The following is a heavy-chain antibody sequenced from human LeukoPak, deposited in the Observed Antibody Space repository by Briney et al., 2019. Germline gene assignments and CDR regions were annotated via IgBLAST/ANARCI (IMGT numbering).Heavy chain of an antibody. V-gene: IGHV4-34*01. Sequence: SETLSLTCAVYGGSFSGYYWSWIRQLPGKGLEWIGEINHSGSTNYNPSLKSRVTISVDTSKNQFSLKLSSVTAADTAVYYCARGRRLYCSSTSCPHKYYYYYGMDVWGQGTTVTVSS. CDR2: INHSGST. CDR1: GGSFSGYY. J-gene: IGHJ6*02. D-gene: IGHD2-2*01. CDR3: ARGRRLYCSSTSCPHKYYYYYGMDV.